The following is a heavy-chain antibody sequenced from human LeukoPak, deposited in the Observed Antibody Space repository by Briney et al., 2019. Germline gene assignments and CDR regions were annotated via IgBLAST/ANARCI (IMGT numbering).Heavy chain of an antibody. CDR2: IIPIFGTA. V-gene: IGHV1-69*13. CDR1: GGTFSSYA. J-gene: IGHJ4*02. Sequence: ASVKVSCKASGGTFSSYAISWVRQAPGQGLEWVGGIIPIFGTANYAQKFQGRVTITADESTSTAYMEMSSLRSEDTAVYYCARDKPYYDYVWGSYRYYFDYWGQGTLVTVSS. D-gene: IGHD3-16*02. CDR3: ARDKPYYDYVWGSYRYYFDY.